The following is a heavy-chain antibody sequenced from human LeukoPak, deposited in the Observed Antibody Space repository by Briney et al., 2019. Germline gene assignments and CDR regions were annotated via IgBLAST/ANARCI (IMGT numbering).Heavy chain of an antibody. Sequence: GGSLRLSCAASGFIFSNFPMTWVRQTPGKGLEGVSSISGTGGDTYYTGSVKGRFTISRDNSKSTLYLQMNSLRAEDTAVYYCAKILGHDSSGYYYYGMDVWGQGTTVTVSS. CDR1: GFIFSNFP. D-gene: IGHD3-22*01. CDR2: ISGTGGDT. J-gene: IGHJ6*02. V-gene: IGHV3-23*01. CDR3: AKILGHDSSGYYYYGMDV.